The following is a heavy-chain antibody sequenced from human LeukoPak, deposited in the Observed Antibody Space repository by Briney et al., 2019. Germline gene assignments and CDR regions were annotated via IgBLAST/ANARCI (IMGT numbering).Heavy chain of an antibody. Sequence: PSQTLSLTCTVSGGSISSGGYYWSWIRQPPGKGLEWLGYIYHSGSTYYNPSLKSRVTISVDRSKNQFSLKLSSVTAADRAVYSCARDYNLAAAGGGRLRWFDPWGQGTLVTVSS. CDR1: GGSISSGGYY. CDR3: ARDYNLAAAGGGRLRWFDP. D-gene: IGHD6-13*01. V-gene: IGHV4-30-2*01. J-gene: IGHJ5*02. CDR2: IYHSGST.